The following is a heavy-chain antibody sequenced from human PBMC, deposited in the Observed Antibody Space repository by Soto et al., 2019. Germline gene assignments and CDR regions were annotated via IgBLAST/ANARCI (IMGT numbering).Heavy chain of an antibody. CDR2: IYSGGAT. Sequence: EVQLVESGGGLVQPGGSLRLSCAASGFTVSNNYMRWVRQAPGKGLEWVSLIYSGGATYYADSVKGRFTIXRDNSKNTXXXQMNSLRAEDTAVYYCARDGTYNWVGGQGILVTVSS. D-gene: IGHD1-1*01. V-gene: IGHV3-66*01. J-gene: IGHJ4*02. CDR3: ARDGTYNWV. CDR1: GFTVSNNY.